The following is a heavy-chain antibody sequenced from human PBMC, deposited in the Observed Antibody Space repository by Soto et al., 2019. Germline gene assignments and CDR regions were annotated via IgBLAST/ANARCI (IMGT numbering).Heavy chain of an antibody. CDR3: GRDSGYGSRASVNHYLDY. Sequence: GGSLRLSCAASGFTFGSYWMSWVRQAPGKGPEWLATIKWDASEKKYEDSVNGRFTTSRDNAKNALYLQMDSLRAEAAAVYYCGRDSGYGSRASVNHYLDYWGQGTLVTVSS. CDR1: GFTFGSYW. D-gene: IGHD3-10*01. CDR2: IKWDASEK. V-gene: IGHV3-7*01. J-gene: IGHJ4*01.